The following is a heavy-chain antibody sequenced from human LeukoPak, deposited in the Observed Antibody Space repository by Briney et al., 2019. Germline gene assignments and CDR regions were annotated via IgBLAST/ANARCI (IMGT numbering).Heavy chain of an antibody. Sequence: GGSLRLSCSASGFTFSSYAMHWVRQAPGKGLEYVSAISGNGGSTYYADSVKGRFTISRDNSKNTLYLQMSSLRAEDTAVYYCVKGAIGGDYYFDYWGQGTLVTVSS. CDR3: VKGAIGGDYYFDY. D-gene: IGHD3-16*01. J-gene: IGHJ4*02. CDR1: GFTFSSYA. CDR2: ISGNGGST. V-gene: IGHV3-64D*06.